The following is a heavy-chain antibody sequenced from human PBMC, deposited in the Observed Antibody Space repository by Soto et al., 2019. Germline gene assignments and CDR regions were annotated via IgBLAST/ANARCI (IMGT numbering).Heavy chain of an antibody. Sequence: HVQLVQSGAEVKKPGSSVKVSCKASGGTFSSYAISWVRQAPGQGIEWMGGIIHIAGTATYAQKFQGRVTITADDSTSTAYMELSSLRSEDTAVYYCARPLRRVYYCGMDVWGQGTTVTVSS. CDR3: ARPLRRVYYCGMDV. CDR2: IIHIAGTA. J-gene: IGHJ6*02. V-gene: IGHV1-69*12. CDR1: GGTFSSYA. D-gene: IGHD5-12*01.